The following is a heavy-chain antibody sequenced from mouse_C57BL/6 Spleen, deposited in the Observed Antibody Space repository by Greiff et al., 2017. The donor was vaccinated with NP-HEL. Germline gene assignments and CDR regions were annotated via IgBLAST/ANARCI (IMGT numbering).Heavy chain of an antibody. J-gene: IGHJ4*01. V-gene: IGHV1-15*01. Sequence: QVQLQQSGAELVRPGASVTLSCKASGYTFTDYEMHWVKQTPVHGLEWIGAIDPETGGTAYNQKFKGKAILTADKSSSTAYMELRSLTSEDSAVYYCLYSNYRTYAMDYWGQGTSVTVSS. CDR1: GYTFTDYE. CDR2: IDPETGGT. D-gene: IGHD2-5*01. CDR3: LYSNYRTYAMDY.